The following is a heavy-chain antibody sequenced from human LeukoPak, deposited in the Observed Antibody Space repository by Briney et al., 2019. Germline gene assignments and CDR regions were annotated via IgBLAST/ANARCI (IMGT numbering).Heavy chain of an antibody. V-gene: IGHV1-18*01. D-gene: IGHD3-22*01. CDR2: ISAYNGNT. J-gene: IGHJ4*02. CDR1: GYTFTSYG. CDR3: ARGGTFYYDSSGYSDY. Sequence: GASVKVSCKASGYTFTSYGISWVRQAPGQGLEWMGWISAYNGNTKYAQKLQGRVTMTTDTSTSTAYMEMRSLRSDDTAVYYCARGGTFYYDSSGYSDYWGQGTLVTVLS.